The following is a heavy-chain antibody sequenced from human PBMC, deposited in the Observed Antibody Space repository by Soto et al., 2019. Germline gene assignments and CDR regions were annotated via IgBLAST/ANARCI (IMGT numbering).Heavy chain of an antibody. CDR2: IYYSGST. CDR1: GGSISSGDYY. V-gene: IGHV4-30-4*01. D-gene: IGHD2-15*01. CDR3: ARVTEREYCSGGSCEVDY. Sequence: QVQLQESGPGLVKPSQTLSLTCTVSGGSISSGDYYWSWIRQPPGKGLEWIGYIYYSGSTYYNPSLKSRVTISVDTAKNQFSLKLSSVTAADTAVYYCARVTEREYCSGGSCEVDYWGQGTLVTVSS. J-gene: IGHJ4*02.